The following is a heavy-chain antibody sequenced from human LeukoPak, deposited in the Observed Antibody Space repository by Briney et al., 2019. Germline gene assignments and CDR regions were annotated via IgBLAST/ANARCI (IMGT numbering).Heavy chain of an antibody. J-gene: IGHJ4*02. CDR1: GGSVSSGSYY. Sequence: PSETLSLTCTVSGGSVSSGSYYWSWIRQPPGKGLEWIGYIYHTGSTNYNPSLKSRVTISVDTSKNQFSLKLSSVTAADTAVYYCARGSRGYSYGWGQGTLVTVSS. V-gene: IGHV4-61*01. CDR3: ARGSRGYSYG. D-gene: IGHD5-18*01. CDR2: IYHTGST.